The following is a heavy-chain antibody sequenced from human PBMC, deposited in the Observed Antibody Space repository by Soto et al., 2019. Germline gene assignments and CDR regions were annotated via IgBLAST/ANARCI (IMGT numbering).Heavy chain of an antibody. V-gene: IGHV3-48*03. J-gene: IGHJ6*02. Sequence: PGGYLRLSCAASGFTFSSYEMNWVRQAPGKGLEWVSYISSSGSTIYYADSVKGRFTISRDNAKNSLYLQMNSLRAEDTAVYYCARGGEQQPQQVMDVCGQGTTVTVSS. D-gene: IGHD6-13*01. CDR1: GFTFSSYE. CDR3: ARGGEQQPQQVMDV. CDR2: ISSSGSTI.